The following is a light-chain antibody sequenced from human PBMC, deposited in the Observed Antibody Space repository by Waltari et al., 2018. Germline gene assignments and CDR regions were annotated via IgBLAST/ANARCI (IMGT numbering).Light chain of an antibody. CDR3: QQYYSTPWT. CDR1: LSVLYSSNNKNY. CDR2: WAS. J-gene: IGKJ1*01. Sequence: DIVMTQSPDSLAVSLGERATINCKSSLSVLYSSNNKNYLAWYQQKPGQPPKLLIYWASTREFGVPDRFSGSGSGTDFTLTISSLQAEDVAVYYCQQYYSTPWTFGRGTKVEIK. V-gene: IGKV4-1*01.